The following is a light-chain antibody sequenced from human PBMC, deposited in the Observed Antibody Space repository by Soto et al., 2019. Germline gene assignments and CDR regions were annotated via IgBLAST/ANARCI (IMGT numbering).Light chain of an antibody. CDR2: GNS. Sequence: QSVLTQPPSVSGAPGQRVTISCTGSSSNIGANNDVHWYQQLPGTAPKLLIYGNSNRPSGVPDRFSGSKSGTSAYLAITGLQAEDEADDYCQSYDSSLSGVVFGGGTKLTVL. V-gene: IGLV1-40*01. CDR3: QSYDSSLSGVV. CDR1: SSNIGANND. J-gene: IGLJ2*01.